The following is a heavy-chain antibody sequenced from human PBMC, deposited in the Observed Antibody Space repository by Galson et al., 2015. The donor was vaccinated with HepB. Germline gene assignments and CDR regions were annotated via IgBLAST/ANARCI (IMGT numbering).Heavy chain of an antibody. CDR3: TRDANWGSQDYFDS. D-gene: IGHD7-27*01. CDR2: INPGGGQT. Sequence: SVKVSCKASGYTVTSYYIHWVRQAPGHGLEWMGIINPGGGQTTYAQKFQGRLTLTRDTSTSTVYMGLSNLRSDDTAVYYCTRDANWGSQDYFDSWGQGTLVTVSS. J-gene: IGHJ4*02. CDR1: GYTVTSYY. V-gene: IGHV1-46*03.